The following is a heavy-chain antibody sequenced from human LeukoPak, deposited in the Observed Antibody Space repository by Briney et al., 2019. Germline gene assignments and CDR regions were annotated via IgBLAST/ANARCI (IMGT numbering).Heavy chain of an antibody. J-gene: IGHJ4*02. CDR1: GFTFDDYA. CDR2: ISWNSGSI. CDR3: AKEARPEYYFDY. V-gene: IGHV3-9*01. D-gene: IGHD6-6*01. Sequence: GRSLRLSCAASGFTFDDYAMHWVRQAPGKGLEWVSGISWNSGSIGYADSVKGRFTISRDNAKNSLYLQMNSLRAEDTALYYCAKEARPEYYFDYWGQGTLVTVSS.